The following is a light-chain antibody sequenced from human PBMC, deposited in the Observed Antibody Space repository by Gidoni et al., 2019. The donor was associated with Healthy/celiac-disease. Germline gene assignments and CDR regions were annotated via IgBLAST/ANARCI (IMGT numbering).Light chain of an antibody. V-gene: IGLV3-1*01. Sequence: SYELTQPPSVSVSPGQTASITCSGDKLGDKYACWYQQKPGQSPVLVIYQDSKRPPGIPERFSGSNSGNTATLTISGTQAMDEADYYCQAWDSSTPCVFGGGTKLTVL. CDR3: QAWDSSTPCV. CDR2: QDS. J-gene: IGLJ2*01. CDR1: KLGDKY.